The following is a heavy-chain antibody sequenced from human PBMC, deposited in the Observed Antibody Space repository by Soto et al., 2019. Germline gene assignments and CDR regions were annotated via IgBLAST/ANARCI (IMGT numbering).Heavy chain of an antibody. CDR1: GFTFSSYA. D-gene: IGHD6-19*01. J-gene: IGHJ6*02. CDR3: AKEDPPAVPWLAEAYYYDGMDV. Sequence: PGGSLRLSCAASGFTFSSYAMSWVRQAPGKGLEWVSAISGSGGSTYYADSVKGRFTISRDNSKNTLYLQMNSLRAEDTAVYYCAKEDPPAVPWLAEAYYYDGMDVWGQGTTVTVSS. CDR2: ISGSGGST. V-gene: IGHV3-23*01.